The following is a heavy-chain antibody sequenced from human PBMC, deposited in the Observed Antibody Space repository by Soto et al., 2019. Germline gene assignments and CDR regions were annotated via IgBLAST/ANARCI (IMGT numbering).Heavy chain of an antibody. D-gene: IGHD6-6*01. J-gene: IGHJ6*02. CDR2: IIPIFGTA. CDR1: GGTFSSYA. CDR3: AREGIAARRIYYYGMDV. V-gene: IGHV1-69*13. Sequence: SVKVSCKASGGTFSSYAISWVRQAPGQGLEWMGGIIPIFGTANYAQKFQGRVTITADESTSTAYMELSSLRSEDTAVYYCAREGIAARRIYYYGMDVWGQGTTVTVSS.